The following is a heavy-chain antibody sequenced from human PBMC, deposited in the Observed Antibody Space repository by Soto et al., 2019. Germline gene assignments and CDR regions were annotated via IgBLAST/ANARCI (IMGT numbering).Heavy chain of an antibody. D-gene: IGHD6-13*01. CDR2: IYYSGST. Sequence: PSETLSLTCTVSGGSISSGGYYWSWIRQHPGKGLEWIGYIYYSGSTYYNPSLKSLVTISVDTSKNQFSLKLGSVTAADTAVYYCARALESIGSGYSSSWYLDYWGHGTLVTVSS. V-gene: IGHV4-31*01. J-gene: IGHJ4*01. CDR1: GGSISSGGYY. CDR3: ARALESIGSGYSSSWYLDY.